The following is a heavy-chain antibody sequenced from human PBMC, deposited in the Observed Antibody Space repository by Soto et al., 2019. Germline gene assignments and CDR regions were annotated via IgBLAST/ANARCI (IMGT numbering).Heavy chain of an antibody. Sequence: SETLSLTCTVSGGSISSSSYYWGWIRKPPGKGLEWIGSIYNSGSTYDNPSLKSRVTMSVDTSKNQFSLRLSSVTAADTAIYYCSRGYSHYDAHATWGQGTLVTVSS. V-gene: IGHV4-39*07. CDR1: GGSISSSSYY. CDR2: IYNSGST. D-gene: IGHD5-12*01. J-gene: IGHJ4*02. CDR3: SRGYSHYDAHAT.